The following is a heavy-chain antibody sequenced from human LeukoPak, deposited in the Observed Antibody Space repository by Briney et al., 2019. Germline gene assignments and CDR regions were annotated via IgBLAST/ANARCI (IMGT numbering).Heavy chain of an antibody. CDR1: GFTVSSNY. Sequence: GGSLRLSCAASGFTVSSNYMSWVRQAPGKGLEWVASIKHDGSEKYYVDSVRGRFTISRDNTMNSLYLQMSSLRAEDTAVYYCATDRGWRTSGYYLYYFEYWGQGTLVTFSS. J-gene: IGHJ4*02. CDR3: ATDRGWRTSGYYLYYFEY. D-gene: IGHD3-3*01. V-gene: IGHV3-7*01. CDR2: IKHDGSEK.